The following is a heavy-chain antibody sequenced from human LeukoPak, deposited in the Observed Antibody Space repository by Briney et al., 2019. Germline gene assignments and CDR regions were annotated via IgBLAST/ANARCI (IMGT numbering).Heavy chain of an antibody. CDR3: ARDLYSSSSGGKIHYYYYYYMDV. J-gene: IGHJ6*03. V-gene: IGHV1-2*06. CDR1: GYTFTGYY. Sequence: ASVKVSCKASGYTFTGYYMHWVRQAPGQGLEWMGRINPNSGGTNYAQKFQGRVTMTRDTSISTAYMELSRLRSEDTAVYYCARDLYSSSSGGKIHYYYYYYMDVWGKGTTVTVSS. D-gene: IGHD6-6*01. CDR2: INPNSGGT.